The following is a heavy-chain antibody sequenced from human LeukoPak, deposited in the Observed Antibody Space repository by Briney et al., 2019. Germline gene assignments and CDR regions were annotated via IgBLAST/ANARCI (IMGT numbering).Heavy chain of an antibody. CDR3: ARMIHSIPARTGTTFGWFDP. CDR1: GYTFNDYY. V-gene: IGHV1-2*02. J-gene: IGHJ5*02. Sequence: GASVKVSCKASGYTFNDYYMHWVRQAPGQGLEWMGRINPDSGGTDYAQKFQGRVTMTRDTSITTAYMDLDRLRSDDTAVYYCARMIHSIPARTGTTFGWFDPWGQGTLVTVSS. CDR2: INPDSGGT. D-gene: IGHD1-7*01.